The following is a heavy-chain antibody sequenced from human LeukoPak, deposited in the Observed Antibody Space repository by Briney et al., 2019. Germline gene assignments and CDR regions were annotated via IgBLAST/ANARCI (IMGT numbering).Heavy chain of an antibody. V-gene: IGHV1-69*06. CDR1: GGTFSSYA. J-gene: IGHJ4*02. CDR2: IIPIFGTA. CDR3: ARDLGGGSSWLFDY. Sequence: SVKVSCKASGGTFSSYAISWVRQAPGQGLEWMGGIIPIFGTANYAQKFQGRVTITADKSTSTAYMELSSLRSEDTAVYYCARDLGGGSSWLFDYWGQGTLVTVSS. D-gene: IGHD6-13*01.